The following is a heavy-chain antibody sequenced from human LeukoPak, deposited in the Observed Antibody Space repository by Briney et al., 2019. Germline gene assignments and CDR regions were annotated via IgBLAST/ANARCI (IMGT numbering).Heavy chain of an antibody. V-gene: IGHV3-30*03. CDR1: GFTFSNYY. J-gene: IGHJ4*02. CDR3: AGVGS. Sequence: SGGSLRLSCAASGFTFSNYYMNWVRQAPGKGLEWVAVISYDGSNKYYADSVKGRFTISRDNSKNALYLQMNSLIAEDTAVYYCAGVGSWGQGTLVTVSS. CDR2: ISYDGSNK. D-gene: IGHD6-25*01.